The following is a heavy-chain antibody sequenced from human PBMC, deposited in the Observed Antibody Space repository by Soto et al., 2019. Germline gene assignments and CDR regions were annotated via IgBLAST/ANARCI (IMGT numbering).Heavy chain of an antibody. CDR3: ATKGGYYYGSGRGDYFDY. CDR2: IIPIFGTA. CDR1: GGTFSSYA. V-gene: IGHV1-69*01. J-gene: IGHJ4*02. D-gene: IGHD3-10*01. Sequence: QVQLVQSGAEVKKPGSSVKVSCKASGGTFSSYAISWVRQAPGQGLEWMGGIIPIFGTANYAQKFQGRVTITADESTSTAYMELSSLRSEATAVYYRATKGGYYYGSGRGDYFDYWGQGTLVTVSS.